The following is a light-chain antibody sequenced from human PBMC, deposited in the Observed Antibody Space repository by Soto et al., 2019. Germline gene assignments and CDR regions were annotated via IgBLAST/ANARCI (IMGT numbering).Light chain of an antibody. CDR1: QSISSW. CDR3: QQYNSWT. J-gene: IGKJ1*01. Sequence: DNQMTQSPSTLSASVGDRVTITCRASQSISSWLAWYQQKPGKAPKLLIYDASSLESGVPSRFSGGGSGTEFTLTISSLQPDDFATYYCQQYNSWTFGQGTKVDIK. CDR2: DAS. V-gene: IGKV1-5*01.